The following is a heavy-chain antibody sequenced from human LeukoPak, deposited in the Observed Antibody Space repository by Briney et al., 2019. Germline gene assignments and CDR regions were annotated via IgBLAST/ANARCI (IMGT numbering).Heavy chain of an antibody. J-gene: IGHJ4*02. V-gene: IGHV4-39*01. D-gene: IGHD3-9*01. Sequence: PSETLSLTCTVSGGSISSSSYYWGWIRQPPGKGLEWIGSIYYSGSTYYNPSLKSRVTISVDTSKNQFSLKLSSVTAADTAVYYCARQRYYDILTGHFDYWGQGTLVTVSS. CDR1: GGSISSSSYY. CDR3: ARQRYYDILTGHFDY. CDR2: IYYSGST.